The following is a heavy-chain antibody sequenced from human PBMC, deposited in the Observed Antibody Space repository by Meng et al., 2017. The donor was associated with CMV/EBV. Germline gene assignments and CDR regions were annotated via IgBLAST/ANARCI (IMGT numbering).Heavy chain of an antibody. CDR1: GGSISSGSYY. CDR2: IYTSGST. Sequence: QVALQESGPGLVKPSQTLSLTCTVSGGSISSGSYYWSWIRQPAGKGLEWIGRIYTSGSTNYNPSLKSRVTISVDTSKNQFSLKLSSVTAADTAVYYCACWYYYDSSGYQDYWGQGTLVTVSS. CDR3: ACWYYYDSSGYQDY. V-gene: IGHV4-61*02. J-gene: IGHJ4*02. D-gene: IGHD3-22*01.